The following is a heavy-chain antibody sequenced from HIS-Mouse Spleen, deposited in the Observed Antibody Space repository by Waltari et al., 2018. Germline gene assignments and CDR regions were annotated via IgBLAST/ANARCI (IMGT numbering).Heavy chain of an antibody. CDR3: AREIPYSSSWYDWYFDL. CDR2: IYYSGRT. J-gene: IGHJ2*01. V-gene: IGHV4-39*07. Sequence: QLQLQESGPGLVKPSETLSLTCTVSGGSISSSSYYWGWIRQPPGKGLEWSGRIYYSGRTYYNPSLKSRGTISVDTSKNQFSLKLSSVTAADTAVYYCAREIPYSSSWYDWYFDLWGRGTLVTVSS. CDR1: GGSISSSSYY. D-gene: IGHD6-13*01.